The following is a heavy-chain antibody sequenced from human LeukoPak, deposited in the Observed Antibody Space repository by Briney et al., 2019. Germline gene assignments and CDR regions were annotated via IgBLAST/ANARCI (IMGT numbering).Heavy chain of an antibody. CDR1: GGSFSGYY. D-gene: IGHD3-3*01. CDR2: INHSGIT. CDR3: ARGDYWSGKVDY. J-gene: IGHJ4*02. V-gene: IGHV4-34*01. Sequence: PSETLSLTCAVYGGSFSGYYWSWIRQPPGKGLEWIGEINHSGITNYNPSLKSRVTISIDTSKKQFSLKLSSVPAADTAVYYCARGDYWSGKVDYWGQGTLVTVSS.